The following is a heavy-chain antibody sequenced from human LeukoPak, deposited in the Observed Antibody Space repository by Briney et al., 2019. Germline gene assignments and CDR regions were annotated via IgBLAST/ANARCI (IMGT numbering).Heavy chain of an antibody. Sequence: SETLSLTCTVSGGSISSYYWSWIRQPPGKGLEWIGYIYYSGSTNYNPSLKSRVTISVDTSKNQFSLKLSSVTAADTAVYYCARHVKGVTPLFYFDYWGQGTLVTVSS. V-gene: IGHV4-59*08. CDR2: IYYSGST. J-gene: IGHJ4*02. D-gene: IGHD3-10*01. CDR3: ARHVKGVTPLFYFDY. CDR1: GGSISSYY.